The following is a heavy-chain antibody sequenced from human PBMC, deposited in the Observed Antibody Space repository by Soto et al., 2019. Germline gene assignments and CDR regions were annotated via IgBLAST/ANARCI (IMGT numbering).Heavy chain of an antibody. V-gene: IGHV1-18*01. D-gene: IGHD3-10*01. CDR3: AREEVLWFGELAFDP. Sequence: ASLKVSCKASGYTFTSYGISWVRQAPGQGLEWMGWISAYNGNTNYAQKLQGRVTMTTDTSTSTAYMELRSLRSDDTAVYYCAREEVLWFGELAFDPWGEGTLVTVPS. CDR2: ISAYNGNT. CDR1: GYTFTSYG. J-gene: IGHJ5*02.